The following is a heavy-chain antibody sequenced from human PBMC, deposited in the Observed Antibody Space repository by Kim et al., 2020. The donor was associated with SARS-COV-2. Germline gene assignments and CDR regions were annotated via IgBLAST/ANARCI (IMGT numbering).Heavy chain of an antibody. V-gene: IGHV6-1*01. J-gene: IGHJ5*01. CDR1: GDSVSSKSAA. CDR2: TYYRSKWNN. Sequence: SQTLSLTCAISGDSVSSKSAAWNWIRQSPSRGLEWLGQTYYRSKWNNDYAVSVKSRITISPDTSRNHFSLQLNSVTPEDTAVYYCARESPWCTGDTCYSRWFNSWGQGTLVTVSS. CDR3: ARESPWCTGDTCYSRWFNS. D-gene: IGHD2-15*01.